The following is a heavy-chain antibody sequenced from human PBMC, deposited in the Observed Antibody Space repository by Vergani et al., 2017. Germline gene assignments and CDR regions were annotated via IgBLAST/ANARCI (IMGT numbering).Heavy chain of an antibody. CDR1: GYTFTSYG. CDR2: ISAYNGNT. J-gene: IGHJ6*03. Sequence: QVQLVQSGAEVKKPGASVKVSCKASGYTFTSYGISWVRQAPGQGLEWMGWISAYNGNTNYAQKLQGRVTMTRNTSISTAYMELSSLRSEDTAVYYCARGRSDGSRYYYYYMDGWSKGTTVTVSS. D-gene: IGHD5-18*01. CDR3: ARGRSDGSRYYYYYMDG. V-gene: IGHV1-18*04.